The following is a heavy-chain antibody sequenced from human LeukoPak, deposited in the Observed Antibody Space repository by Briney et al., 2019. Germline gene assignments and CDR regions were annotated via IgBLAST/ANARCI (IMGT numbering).Heavy chain of an antibody. J-gene: IGHJ4*02. CDR2: IYHSGST. Sequence: SETLSLTCAVSGGSISSSNWWSWVRQPPGKGLEWIGEIYHSGSTNYNPSLKSRVTISVDKSKNQFSLKLSSVTAADTAVYYCARGKRYSSSSNYDYWGQGTLVTVSS. CDR3: ARGKRYSSSSNYDY. V-gene: IGHV4-4*02. D-gene: IGHD6-6*01. CDR1: GGSISSSNW.